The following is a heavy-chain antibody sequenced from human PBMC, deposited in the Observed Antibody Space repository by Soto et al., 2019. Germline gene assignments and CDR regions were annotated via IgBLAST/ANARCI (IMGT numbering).Heavy chain of an antibody. Sequence: QVQLVQSGAEVKKPGSSVKVSCKASGGTFSSYAISWVRQAPGQGLEWMGGIIPIFGTANYAQKFQGRVTITADKSTSTAYMELSSLRSEDTAVSYCSRDQGSSTSCCLDAFDIWGQGTMVTVSS. D-gene: IGHD2-2*01. CDR1: GGTFSSYA. CDR2: IIPIFGTA. J-gene: IGHJ3*02. CDR3: SRDQGSSTSCCLDAFDI. V-gene: IGHV1-69*06.